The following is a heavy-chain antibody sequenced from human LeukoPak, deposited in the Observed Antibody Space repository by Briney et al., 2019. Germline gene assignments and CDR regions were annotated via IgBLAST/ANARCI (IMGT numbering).Heavy chain of an antibody. CDR2: IKPNRSGT. J-gene: IGHJ4*02. V-gene: IGHV1-2*02. D-gene: IGHD4-23*01. Sequence: ASVKVSCKASGYTFTDYYIHWVRQAPGQGLEWMAWIKPNRSGTNYAQKFQDRVTMTRDTSISTAYMELSRLTSDDTAVYYCATGTVARGNEYWGQGTLVTVSS. CDR1: GYTFTDYY. CDR3: ATGTVARGNEY.